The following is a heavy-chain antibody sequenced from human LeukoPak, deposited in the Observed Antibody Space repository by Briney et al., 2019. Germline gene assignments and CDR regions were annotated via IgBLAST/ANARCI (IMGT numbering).Heavy chain of an antibody. Sequence: PSETLSLTCAVSGGSISSGGYSWSWIRQPPGKGLEWIGYIYHSGSTYYNASLKSRVTISIDRSKNQFSLELSSVTAADTAVYYCARESDFGRLHYWGQGTLVTVSS. CDR1: GGSISSGGYS. CDR3: ARESDFGRLHY. CDR2: IYHSGST. V-gene: IGHV4-30-2*01. J-gene: IGHJ4*02. D-gene: IGHD4-17*01.